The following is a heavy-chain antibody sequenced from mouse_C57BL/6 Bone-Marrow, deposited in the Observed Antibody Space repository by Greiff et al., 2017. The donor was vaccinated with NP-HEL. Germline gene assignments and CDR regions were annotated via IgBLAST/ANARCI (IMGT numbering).Heavy chain of an antibody. CDR3: ARDRRFITTVVAHFDY. CDR2: ISDGGSYT. J-gene: IGHJ2*01. Sequence: EVMLVESGGGLVKPGGSLKLSCAASGFTFSSYAMSWVRQTPEKRLEWVATISDGGSYTYYPDNVKGRFTISRDNAKNNLYLQMSHLKSEDTAMYYCARDRRFITTVVAHFDYWGQGTTLTVSS. D-gene: IGHD1-1*01. CDR1: GFTFSSYA. V-gene: IGHV5-4*01.